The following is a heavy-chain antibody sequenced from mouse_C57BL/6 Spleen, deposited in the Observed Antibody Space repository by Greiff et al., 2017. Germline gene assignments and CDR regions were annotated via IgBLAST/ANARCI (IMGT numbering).Heavy chain of an antibody. Sequence: EVQGVESGGGLVQPGGSMKLSCAASGFTFSDAWMDWVRQSPEKGLEWVAEIRNKANNHATYYAESVKGRFTISRDDSKSSVYLQMNSLRAEDTGIYYCTRRRLLYYYAMDYWGQGTSVTVSS. D-gene: IGHD2-12*01. CDR3: TRRRLLYYYAMDY. V-gene: IGHV6-6*01. CDR1: GFTFSDAW. J-gene: IGHJ4*01. CDR2: IRNKANNHAT.